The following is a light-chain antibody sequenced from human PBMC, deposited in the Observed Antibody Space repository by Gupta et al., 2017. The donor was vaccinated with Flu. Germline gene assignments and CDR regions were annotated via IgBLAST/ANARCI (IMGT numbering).Light chain of an antibody. Sequence: QVVLTQSPLAPSPLGASVKLTCTLSSGHSSYVIAWHQQQPGMGHRFWMRLNSDGSHVKGDGVPDRFSGSSSGAERYLTISSLQSDEEAYYYCQTWDTGDVFGGGTQLTVL. CDR3: QTWDTGDV. V-gene: IGLV4-69*01. CDR2: LNSDGSH. CDR1: SGHSSYV. J-gene: IGLJ3*02.